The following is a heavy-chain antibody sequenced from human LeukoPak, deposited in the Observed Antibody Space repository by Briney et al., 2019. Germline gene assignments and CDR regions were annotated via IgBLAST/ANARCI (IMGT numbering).Heavy chain of an antibody. V-gene: IGHV4-59*08. CDR2: IFYTGST. D-gene: IGHD5/OR15-5a*01. CDR3: ARRGMAARSTIGNFDI. CDR1: GDTISSSY. J-gene: IGHJ3*02. Sequence: PSETLSLTCTASGDTISSSYWSWIRQPPGRGLGWIGYIFYTGSTNYNPSLKSRVTMSVDTSKNQFSLNLNSVTAADTAVYYCARRGMAARSTIGNFDIWGQGTMVTVSS.